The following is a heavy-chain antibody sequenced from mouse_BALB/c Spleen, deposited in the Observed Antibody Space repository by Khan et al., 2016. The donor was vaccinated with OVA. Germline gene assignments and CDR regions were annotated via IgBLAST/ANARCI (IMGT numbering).Heavy chain of an antibody. D-gene: IGHD2-1*01. CDR2: ISSGGDNT. V-gene: IGHV5-9*03. CDR1: GFTFSSFS. Sequence: EVELVESGGGLVKPGGSLKLSCAASGFTFSSFSMSWVRQTPEKRLEWVATISSGGDNTFYSDSVKGRFTISRDNATNNLSLQMSSLRSEDTALYYCARSNYGTFAYWGQGTLVTVSA. CDR3: ARSNYGTFAY. J-gene: IGHJ3*01.